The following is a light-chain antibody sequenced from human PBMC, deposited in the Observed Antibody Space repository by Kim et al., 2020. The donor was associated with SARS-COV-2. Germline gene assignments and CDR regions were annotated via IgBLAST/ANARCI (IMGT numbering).Light chain of an antibody. J-gene: IGKJ2*01. Sequence: PGERPALTCRASHAERSNHLAGYQQRSGQPPRLLIYGASSRATGVPDRFSGSGSGTDFTLTISRLEPEDVAVYFCQQYDDFPYSFGQGTKLEI. CDR1: HAERSNH. CDR2: GAS. V-gene: IGKV3-20*01. CDR3: QQYDDFPYS.